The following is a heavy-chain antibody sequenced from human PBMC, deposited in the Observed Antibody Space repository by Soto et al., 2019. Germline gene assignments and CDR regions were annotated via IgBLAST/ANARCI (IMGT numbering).Heavy chain of an antibody. V-gene: IGHV1-46*01. CDR2: INPSGGST. Sequence: ASVKVSCNASGYTFTSYYMHLVRQAPGQGLEWMGIINPSGGSTSYAQKFQGRVTMTRDTSTSTVYMELSSLRSEDTAGYYCARDRRVAVAGTEYFDYWGQGTLVTVSS. CDR3: ARDRRVAVAGTEYFDY. J-gene: IGHJ4*02. CDR1: GYTFTSYY. D-gene: IGHD6-19*01.